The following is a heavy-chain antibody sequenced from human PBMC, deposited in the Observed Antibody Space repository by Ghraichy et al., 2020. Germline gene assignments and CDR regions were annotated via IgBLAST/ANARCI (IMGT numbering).Heavy chain of an antibody. CDR2: ISGSGGST. CDR3: AKEYYDFWSGTTGYFDY. J-gene: IGHJ4*02. D-gene: IGHD3-3*01. Sequence: GGSLRLSCAASGFTFSSYAMSWVRQAPGKGLEWVSAISGSGGSTYYADSVKGRFTISRDNSKNTLYLQMNSLRAEDTAVYYCAKEYYDFWSGTTGYFDYWGQGTLVTVSS. CDR1: GFTFSSYA. V-gene: IGHV3-23*01.